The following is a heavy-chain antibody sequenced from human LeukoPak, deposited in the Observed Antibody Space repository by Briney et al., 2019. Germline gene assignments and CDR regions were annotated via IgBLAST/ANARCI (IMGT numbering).Heavy chain of an antibody. Sequence: GGSLRLSCATSGFTFSDYYMSWIRQAPGKGLEWVSYISSSGTTIYYADSVKGRFTISRDNAKNSLYLQMNSLRAEDTAVYYCARRRDSGSLQHFDYWGQGTLVTVSS. D-gene: IGHD1-26*01. CDR1: GFTFSDYY. CDR2: ISSSGTTI. V-gene: IGHV3-11*01. CDR3: ARRRDSGSLQHFDY. J-gene: IGHJ4*02.